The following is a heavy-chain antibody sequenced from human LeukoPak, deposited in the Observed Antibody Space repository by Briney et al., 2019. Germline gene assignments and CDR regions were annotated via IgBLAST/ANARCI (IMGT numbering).Heavy chain of an antibody. J-gene: IGHJ4*02. D-gene: IGHD5-18*01. CDR1: GFTFSSYA. Sequence: GGSLRLSCAASGFTFSSYAMSWVRQAPGKGLEWVAFIRYDGSNKYYADSVKGRFTISRDNSKNTLYLQMNSLRAEDTAVYYCAKVRDTAMAMDYWGQGTLVTVSS. CDR2: IRYDGSNK. V-gene: IGHV3-30*02. CDR3: AKVRDTAMAMDY.